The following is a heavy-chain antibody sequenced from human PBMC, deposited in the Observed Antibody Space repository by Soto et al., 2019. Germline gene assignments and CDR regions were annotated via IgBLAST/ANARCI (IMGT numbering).Heavy chain of an antibody. V-gene: IGHV1-69*17. CDR1: GDTFNSDV. Sequence: QVQLVQSGAEVKRPGSSVKVSCESSGDTFNSDVISWVRQAPGQGLEWMGGIIRIFGVTHYAQKFQGRVTISALSSTGTAYMELTYLGFEDTAVYDCARDSLGATGADHRGQGTLVIVSS. J-gene: IGHJ4*02. CDR2: IIRIFGVT. CDR3: ARDSLGATGADH. D-gene: IGHD3-10*01.